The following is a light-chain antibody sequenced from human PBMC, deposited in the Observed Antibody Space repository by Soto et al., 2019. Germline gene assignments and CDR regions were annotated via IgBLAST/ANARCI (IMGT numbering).Light chain of an antibody. Sequence: EIVLTQSPGTLSSSPGERATLSCRASQSLSGSYLAWYQQKPGQAPRLLIYGASSRATGIPDRFSGSGSGTDFTLTISRLEPEDFAVYYCHQYGRSPYTFGQGTKLEIK. CDR2: GAS. CDR1: QSLSGSY. V-gene: IGKV3-20*01. CDR3: HQYGRSPYT. J-gene: IGKJ2*01.